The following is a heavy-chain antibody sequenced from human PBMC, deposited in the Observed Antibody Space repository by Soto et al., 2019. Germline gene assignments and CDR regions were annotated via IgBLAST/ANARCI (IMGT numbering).Heavy chain of an antibody. CDR1: GFTFSSFA. Sequence: PGGSLRLSCAASGFTFSSFAMTWVRQAPGKGLEWVSSLTGSGDSTYYADSVKGRFTISRDNSKNTLYLQMNSLRADDTALYYCAKGTAVTTGDMAYWGQGTLVTVSS. V-gene: IGHV3-23*01. J-gene: IGHJ4*02. D-gene: IGHD4-17*01. CDR3: AKGTAVTTGDMAY. CDR2: LTGSGDST.